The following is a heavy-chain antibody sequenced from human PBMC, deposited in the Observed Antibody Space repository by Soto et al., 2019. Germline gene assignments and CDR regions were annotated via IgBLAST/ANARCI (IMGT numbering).Heavy chain of an antibody. D-gene: IGHD1-1*01. Sequence: QVQLVQSGAEVKKPGSSVKVSCKASGGTFSSYAISWVRQAPGQGLEWMGGIIPIFGKANYAQKFQGRVTITADESTSTAYMELSSLSSEDTAVYYCASPTKPLYYYYGMDVWGQGTTVTVSS. CDR1: GGTFSSYA. J-gene: IGHJ6*02. CDR2: IIPIFGKA. V-gene: IGHV1-69*12. CDR3: ASPTKPLYYYYGMDV.